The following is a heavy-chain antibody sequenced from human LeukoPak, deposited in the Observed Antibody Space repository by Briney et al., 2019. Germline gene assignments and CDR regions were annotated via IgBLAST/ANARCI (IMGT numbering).Heavy chain of an antibody. V-gene: IGHV3-9*01. CDR3: AKDYNGWLSY. CDR1: GFTFDDYA. CDR2: ISWNSGSI. Sequence: GRSLRLSCAASGFTFDDYAMHWVRQVPGKSLEWVSGISWNSGSIGYADSVKGRFTISRDNAKNSLYLQMNSLRAEDTAFYYCAKDYNGWLSYWGQGTLVTVSS. D-gene: IGHD6-19*01. J-gene: IGHJ4*02.